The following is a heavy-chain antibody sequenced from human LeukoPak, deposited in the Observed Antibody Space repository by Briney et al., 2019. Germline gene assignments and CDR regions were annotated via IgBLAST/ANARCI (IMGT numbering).Heavy chain of an antibody. CDR3: AKDKRYNWNYKNPLYDAFDI. V-gene: IGHV3-30*02. CDR1: GFTFSSYG. D-gene: IGHD1-7*01. Sequence: PGGSLRLSCAASGFTFSSYGMHWVRQAPGKGLEWVAFIRYDENNKYYADSVKGRFTISRDNSKNTLYLQMNSLRAEDTAVYYCAKDKRYNWNYKNPLYDAFDIWGQGTMVTVSS. CDR2: IRYDENNK. J-gene: IGHJ3*02.